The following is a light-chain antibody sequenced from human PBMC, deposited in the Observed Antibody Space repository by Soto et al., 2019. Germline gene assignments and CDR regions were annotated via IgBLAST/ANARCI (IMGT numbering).Light chain of an antibody. Sequence: DIVLTQSPATLSLSPGERATLSCRASQSVGRYLAWYQQKPGQAPRLLIYDASTRASGIPASFSGSGSGTDFTLTISSLEPEDFAIYYCQQRSIWPPRYTFGQGTKVDIK. CDR3: QQRSIWPPRYT. V-gene: IGKV3-11*01. CDR2: DAS. CDR1: QSVGRY. J-gene: IGKJ2*01.